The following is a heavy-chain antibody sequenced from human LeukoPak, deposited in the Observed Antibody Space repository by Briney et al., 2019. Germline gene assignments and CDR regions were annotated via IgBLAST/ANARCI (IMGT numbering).Heavy chain of an antibody. V-gene: IGHV3-66*01. J-gene: IGHJ5*02. D-gene: IGHD1-26*01. CDR2: IYSGGST. Sequence: GGSLRLSCAASGFTVITNYMSWVRQAPGKGLEWVSVIYSGGSTYYADSVKGRFTISRDTSKNTLYLQMNSLRAEDTAVYYCARGSGSYSATTSWGQGTLVTVSS. CDR1: GFTVITNY. CDR3: ARGSGSYSATTS.